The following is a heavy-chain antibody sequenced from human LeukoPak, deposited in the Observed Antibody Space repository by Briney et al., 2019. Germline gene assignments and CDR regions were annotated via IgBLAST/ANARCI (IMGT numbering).Heavy chain of an antibody. CDR1: GGTFSNYA. Sequence: ASVKVSCKASGGTFSNYAISWVRQAPGQGLEWMGGIIPIFGTANYAQKFQGRVTITADESTGTAYMELSSLRSEDTAVYYCARGEVPPHYFDYWGQGTLVTVSS. J-gene: IGHJ4*02. CDR3: ARGEVPPHYFDY. V-gene: IGHV1-69*13. CDR2: IIPIFGTA.